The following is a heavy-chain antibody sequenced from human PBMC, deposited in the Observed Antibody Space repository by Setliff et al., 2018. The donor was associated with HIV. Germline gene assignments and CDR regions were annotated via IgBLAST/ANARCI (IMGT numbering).Heavy chain of an antibody. CDR3: ARGFLFGRSLDY. V-gene: IGHV4-4*02. CDR2: IYHSGSI. J-gene: IGHJ4*02. D-gene: IGHD3-3*01. CDR1: GGSISSTNW. Sequence: SETLSLTCAVSGGSISSTNWWTWVRQPPGKGLEWIGEIYHSGSIHYNPSLKSRVTISVDKSKNQLSLRLNSVTAAETAMYYCARGFLFGRSLDYWGQGTLVTVSS.